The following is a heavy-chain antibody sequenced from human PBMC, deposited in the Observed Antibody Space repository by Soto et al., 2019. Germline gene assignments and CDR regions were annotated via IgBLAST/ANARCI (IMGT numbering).Heavy chain of an antibody. D-gene: IGHD1-1*01. Sequence: QVQLVQSGTEVKKPGSSVRVSCKASGGTFSTSTINWVRQAPGQGLEWMGGFNAILATANYAQKFQGRVTITADESRRTAYMEMSSLRPEDTAVYYCARGQLEPLYNWFDPWGQGTLVTVSS. CDR2: FNAILATA. CDR1: GGTFSTST. V-gene: IGHV1-69*01. J-gene: IGHJ5*02. CDR3: ARGQLEPLYNWFDP.